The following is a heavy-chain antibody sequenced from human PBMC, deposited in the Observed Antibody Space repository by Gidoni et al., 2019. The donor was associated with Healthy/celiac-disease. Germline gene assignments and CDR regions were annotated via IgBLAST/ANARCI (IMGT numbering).Heavy chain of an antibody. Sequence: QVQLVQSGAEVKKPGASVKVSCKASGYTFTSYDIHWVRQATGQGLEWMGWMNPNRGNTGYAQKFQGRVTMTRNTSISTAYMELSSLRSEDTAVYYCASTASCSGGSCYGDYYYGMDVWGQGTTVTVSS. CDR3: ASTASCSGGSCYGDYYYGMDV. CDR1: GYTFTSYD. D-gene: IGHD2-15*01. V-gene: IGHV1-8*01. J-gene: IGHJ6*02. CDR2: MNPNRGNT.